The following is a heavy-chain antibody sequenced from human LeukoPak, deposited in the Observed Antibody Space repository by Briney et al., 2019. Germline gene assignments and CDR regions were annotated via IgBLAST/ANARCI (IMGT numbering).Heavy chain of an antibody. CDR3: ARASGWFHFDY. V-gene: IGHV3-66*01. Sequence: PGGSLRLSCAASGFTVSSNYMSWVRQAPGKGLEWVSVIYSGGSTYYADSVKGRFTISRDNSKNTLYLQMNSLRAEDTAVYYCARASGWFHFDYWGQGTLVTVSS. J-gene: IGHJ4*02. D-gene: IGHD6-19*01. CDR1: GFTVSSNY. CDR2: IYSGGST.